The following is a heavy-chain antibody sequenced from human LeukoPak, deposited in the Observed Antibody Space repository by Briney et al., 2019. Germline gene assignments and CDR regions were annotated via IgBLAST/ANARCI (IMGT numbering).Heavy chain of an antibody. V-gene: IGHV1-18*01. D-gene: IGHD3-22*01. CDR3: ARASKWLSGLDAFDI. CDR2: ISAYNGNT. J-gene: IGHJ3*02. CDR1: GYTFTSYG. Sequence: ASVKVSCKASGYTFTSYGISWVRQDPGQGLEWMGWISAYNGNTNYAQKLQGRVTMTTDTSTSTAYMELRSLRSDVTAVYYCARASKWLSGLDAFDIWGQGTMVTVSS.